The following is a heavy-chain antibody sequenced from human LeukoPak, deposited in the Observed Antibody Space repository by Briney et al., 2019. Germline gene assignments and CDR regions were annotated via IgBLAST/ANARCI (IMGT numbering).Heavy chain of an antibody. CDR1: GFTFSSYS. J-gene: IGHJ6*02. Sequence: PGGSLRLSCAASGFTFSSYSMNWVRQAPGKGLEWVSSISSSSYIYYADSVKGRFTISRDNAKNSLYLQMNSLRAEDTAVYYCARRYSSSWYPMDVWGQGTTVTVSS. CDR2: ISSSSYI. V-gene: IGHV3-21*01. CDR3: ARRYSSSWYPMDV. D-gene: IGHD6-13*01.